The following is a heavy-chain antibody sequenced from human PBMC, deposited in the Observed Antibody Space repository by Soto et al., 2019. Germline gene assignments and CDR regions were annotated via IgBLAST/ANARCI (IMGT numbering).Heavy chain of an antibody. J-gene: IGHJ6*03. Sequence: SETLSLTCTVSGGSISSYYWSWIRQPPGKGLEWIGYIYYSGSTNYNPSLKSRVTISVDTSKNQFSLKLSSVTAADTAVYYCARRGDSPYYYYYYMDVWGKGTTVTVSS. CDR1: GGSISSYY. CDR3: ARRGDSPYYYYYYMDV. D-gene: IGHD2-21*01. CDR2: IYYSGST. V-gene: IGHV4-59*08.